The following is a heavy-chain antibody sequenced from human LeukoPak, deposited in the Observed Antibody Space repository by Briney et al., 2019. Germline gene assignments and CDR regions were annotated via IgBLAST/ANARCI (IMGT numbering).Heavy chain of an antibody. CDR2: IYYSGST. CDR3: ARQGGDYINGGYFYYYYYMDV. CDR1: GGSISSSDYY. V-gene: IGHV4-39*01. Sequence: PSETLSPTCTVSGGSISSSDYYWGWIRQPPGKGLEWIGSIYYSGSTYYNPPLKSRVTISIDTSKNQFSLKLTSVTAADTAVYYCARQGGDYINGGYFYYYYYMDVWGKGTTVTVSS. D-gene: IGHD4-11*01. J-gene: IGHJ6*03.